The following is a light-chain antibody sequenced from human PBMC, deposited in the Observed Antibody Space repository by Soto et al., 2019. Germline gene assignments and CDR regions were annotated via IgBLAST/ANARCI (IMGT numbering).Light chain of an antibody. V-gene: IGKV3-20*01. CDR3: QQYGISPPIT. J-gene: IGKJ5*01. Sequence: EIVLTQSPGTLSLSPGERATLSCRASHSVSSSYLAWYQQKPGQAPRLLIYGASSRATGIPDRFSGSGSGTDFTLTISRLEPEDFAVYYCQQYGISPPITFGRGTRLEIK. CDR2: GAS. CDR1: HSVSSSY.